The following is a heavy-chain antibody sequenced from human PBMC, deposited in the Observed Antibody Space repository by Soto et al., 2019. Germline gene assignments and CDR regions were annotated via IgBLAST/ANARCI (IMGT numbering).Heavy chain of an antibody. V-gene: IGHV4-31*03. CDR2: IYYSGST. CDR1: GGSISSGGYY. Sequence: QVQLQESGPGLVKPSQTLSLTCTVSGGSISSGGYYWSWIRQHPGKGLEWIGYIYYSGSTYYNPSLKRRVNISVDTSKNQFSLKLSSVTAADTAVYYCARDMNGVLGMGHWGQGTLVTVSS. D-gene: IGHD2-8*01. J-gene: IGHJ4*02. CDR3: ARDMNGVLGMGH.